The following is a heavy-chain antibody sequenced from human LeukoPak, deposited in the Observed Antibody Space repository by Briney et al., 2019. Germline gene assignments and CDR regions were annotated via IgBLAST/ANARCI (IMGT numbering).Heavy chain of an antibody. V-gene: IGHV4-34*01. J-gene: IGHJ5*02. D-gene: IGHD3-10*01. CDR3: ARGLGVLLWFGEFLKGGNWFDP. CDR1: GYSINSGYY. CDR2: INHSGST. Sequence: SETLSLTCTVSGYSINSGYYWSWIRQPPGKGLEWIGEINHSGSTNYNPSLKSRVTISVDTSKNQFSLKLSSVPAADTAVYYCARGLGVLLWFGEFLKGGNWFDPWGQGTLVTVSS.